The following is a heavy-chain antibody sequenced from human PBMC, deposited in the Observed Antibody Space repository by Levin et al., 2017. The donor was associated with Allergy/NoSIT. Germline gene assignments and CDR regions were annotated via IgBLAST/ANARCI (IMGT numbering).Heavy chain of an antibody. V-gene: IGHV3-21*01. CDR1: GFTFNSYG. D-gene: IGHD3-3*01. J-gene: IGHJ6*02. Sequence: GESLKISCAASGFTFNSYGMNWVRQAPGKGLEWVSSISSTSAFIYYADSLKGRFTISRDNAENSLYLQMNSLRAEDTAVYYCARVRHPKFYYYGMDVWGQGTTVTVSS. CDR2: ISSTSAFI. CDR3: ARVRHPKFYYYGMDV.